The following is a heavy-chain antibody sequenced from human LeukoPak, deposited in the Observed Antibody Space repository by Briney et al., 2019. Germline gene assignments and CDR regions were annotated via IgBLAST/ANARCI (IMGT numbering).Heavy chain of an antibody. Sequence: SETLSLTCAVYGGSFSGYYWSWIRQPPGKGLEWIGEINHSGSTNYNPSLKSRVTISVDTSKNQFSLKLSSVTAADTAVYYCATRRYSSSWAGFEYWGQGTLVTVSS. J-gene: IGHJ4*02. CDR3: ATRRYSSSWAGFEY. CDR2: INHSGST. D-gene: IGHD6-13*01. CDR1: GGSFSGYY. V-gene: IGHV4-34*01.